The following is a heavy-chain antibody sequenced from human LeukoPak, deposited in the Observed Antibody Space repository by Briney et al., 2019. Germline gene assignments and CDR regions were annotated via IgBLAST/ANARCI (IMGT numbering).Heavy chain of an antibody. Sequence: GGSLRLSCAASGFTFSSYSMNWVRQAPGKGLEWVSSISSSSSYIYYADSVKGRFTISRDNAKNSLYLQMNSLRAEDTAVYYCARDLGVFEYSSSSGDYWGQGTLVTVSS. CDR3: ARDLGVFEYSSSSGDY. D-gene: IGHD6-6*01. J-gene: IGHJ4*02. CDR2: ISSSSSYI. CDR1: GFTFSSYS. V-gene: IGHV3-21*01.